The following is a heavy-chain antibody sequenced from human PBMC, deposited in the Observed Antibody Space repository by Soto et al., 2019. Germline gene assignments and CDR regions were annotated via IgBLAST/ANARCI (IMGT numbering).Heavy chain of an antibody. Sequence: PGGSLRLSCAASGFTFSSYGMHWVRQAPGKGLEWVAVISYDGSNKYYADSVKGRFTISRDNSKNTLYLQMNSLRAEDTAVYYCAKDPAITMVRGVALADVWGQGTTVTVSS. D-gene: IGHD3-10*01. V-gene: IGHV3-30*18. J-gene: IGHJ6*02. CDR2: ISYDGSNK. CDR3: AKDPAITMVRGVALADV. CDR1: GFTFSSYG.